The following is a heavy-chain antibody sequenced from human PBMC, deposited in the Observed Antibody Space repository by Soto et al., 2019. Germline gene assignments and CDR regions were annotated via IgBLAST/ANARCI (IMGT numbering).Heavy chain of an antibody. Sequence: QVQLVESGGGVVQPGRSLKLSCEATGFSFSRHGMHWVRQAPGKGLEWLAVILSDGSAEEYAGSVQGRFTISRDNSKNVLYLEMNNLRAEDTSVDDCARDDYDSDNGLDYWGRGVLVTVSS. D-gene: IGHD3-16*01. V-gene: IGHV3-33*01. J-gene: IGHJ4*02. CDR2: ILSDGSAE. CDR3: ARDDYDSDNGLDY. CDR1: GFSFSRHG.